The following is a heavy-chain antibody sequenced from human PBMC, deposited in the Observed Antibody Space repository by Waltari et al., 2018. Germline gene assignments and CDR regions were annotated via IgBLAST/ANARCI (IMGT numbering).Heavy chain of an antibody. Sequence: EVQLVESGGGLVQPGGSLRLSCAASGFTFSSYWMSWVRQAPGRGLEWVANIKQDGSEKYYVDSVKGRFTISRDNAKNSLYLQMNSLRAEDTAVYYCARVDEDPGGKASGGLDYWGQGTLVTVSS. D-gene: IGHD3-16*01. CDR3: ARVDEDPGGKASGGLDY. J-gene: IGHJ4*02. V-gene: IGHV3-7*01. CDR2: IKQDGSEK. CDR1: GFTFSSYW.